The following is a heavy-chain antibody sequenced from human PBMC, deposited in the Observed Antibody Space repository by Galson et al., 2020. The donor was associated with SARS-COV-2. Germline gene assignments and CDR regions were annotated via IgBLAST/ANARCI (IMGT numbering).Heavy chain of an antibody. V-gene: IGHV4-38-2*02. J-gene: IGHJ4*02. Sequence: ASETLSLTCTVSGYSISSGYYWGWIRQPPGKGLEWIGSIYHSGSTYYNPSLKSRVTISVDTSKNQFSLKLSSVTAADTALYYCARQDYGDYGDYLDHWGQGMLVTVSS. D-gene: IGHD4-17*01. CDR2: IYHSGST. CDR3: ARQDYGDYGDYLDH. CDR1: GYSISSGYY.